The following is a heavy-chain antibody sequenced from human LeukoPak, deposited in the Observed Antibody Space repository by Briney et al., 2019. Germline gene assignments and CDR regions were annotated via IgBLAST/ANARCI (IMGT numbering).Heavy chain of an antibody. V-gene: IGHV3-21*01. CDR1: GFTFNYYN. Sequence: GGSLRLSCAASGFTFNYYNMNWVRQAPGKALGWVSSITSSGAYIFYADSVRGRFTISRDNAKDSLYLQMNSLGPEDMAVYYCAKDPYISSWYYFQYWGQGTLVTVSS. D-gene: IGHD6-13*01. CDR3: AKDPYISSWYYFQY. CDR2: ITSSGAYI. J-gene: IGHJ4*02.